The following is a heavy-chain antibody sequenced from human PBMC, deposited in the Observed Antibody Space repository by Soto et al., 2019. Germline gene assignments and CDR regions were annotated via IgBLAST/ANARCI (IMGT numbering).Heavy chain of an antibody. D-gene: IGHD6-19*01. V-gene: IGHV4-34*01. Sequence: SETLSLTCAVYGGSFSGYYWSWIRQPPGKGLEWIGEINHSGSTNYNPSLKSRVTISVDTSKNQFSLKLSSVTAADTAVYYCARVNRFYSSGWYNWFDPWGQGTL. CDR1: GGSFSGYY. J-gene: IGHJ5*02. CDR3: ARVNRFYSSGWYNWFDP. CDR2: INHSGST.